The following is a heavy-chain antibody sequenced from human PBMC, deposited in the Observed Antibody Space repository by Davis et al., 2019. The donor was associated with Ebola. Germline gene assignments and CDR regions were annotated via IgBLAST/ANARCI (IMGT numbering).Heavy chain of an antibody. CDR1: GGSISSYY. CDR2: IYYSGST. Sequence: GSLRLSCTVSGGSISSYYWSWIRQPPGKGLEWIGYIYYSGSTNYNPSLKSRVTISVDTSKNQFSLKLSSVTAADTAVYYCARAGYGFLGMDVWGQGTTVTVSS. D-gene: IGHD3-10*01. V-gene: IGHV4-59*08. CDR3: ARAGYGFLGMDV. J-gene: IGHJ6*02.